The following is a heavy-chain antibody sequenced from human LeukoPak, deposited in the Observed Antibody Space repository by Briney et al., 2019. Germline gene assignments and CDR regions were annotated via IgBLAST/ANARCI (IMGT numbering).Heavy chain of an antibody. J-gene: IGHJ6*03. CDR2: IYYSGST. CDR3: ARGDFCSSTSCYLRPMDV. V-gene: IGHV4-59*01. Sequence: SETLSLTCTVSGGSISDCYWSWIRPPPGKGLECIGYIYYSGSTTYNPSLKSRVAMSVDTSKNQFSLKLSSVTAADTAVYYCARGDFCSSTSCYLRPMDVWGKGTTVTVSS. D-gene: IGHD2-2*01. CDR1: GGSISDCY.